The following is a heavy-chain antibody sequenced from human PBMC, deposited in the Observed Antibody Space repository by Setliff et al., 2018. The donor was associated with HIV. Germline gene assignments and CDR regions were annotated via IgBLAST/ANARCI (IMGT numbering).Heavy chain of an antibody. V-gene: IGHV4-39*01. CDR1: GGSISSSSYY. J-gene: IGHJ4*02. CDR2: IYYSGST. D-gene: IGHD3-3*01. Sequence: SETLSLTCSVSGGSISSSSYYWGWIRQPPGKGLEWIGSIYYSGSTYYNPSLKSRVTISVDTSKNQFSLKLSSVTAADTAVYYCARLVLADYDFWSGYYSSSVDYLDYWGQGTLVTVSS. CDR3: ARLVLADYDFWSGYYSSSVDYLDY.